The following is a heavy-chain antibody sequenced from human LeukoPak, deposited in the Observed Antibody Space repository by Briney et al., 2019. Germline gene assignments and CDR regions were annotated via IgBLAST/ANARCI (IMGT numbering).Heavy chain of an antibody. CDR2: IYTSGST. J-gene: IGHJ6*04. D-gene: IGHD1-1*01. Sequence: PSETLSLTCTVSGGSISSYYWSWIRQPPGKGLEWIGYIYTSGSTNYNPSLKSRVTISVDTSKNQFSLKLSSVTAADTAVYYCAGLAGTNRDVWGKGTTVTVSS. CDR1: GGSISSYY. CDR3: AGLAGTNRDV. V-gene: IGHV4-4*09.